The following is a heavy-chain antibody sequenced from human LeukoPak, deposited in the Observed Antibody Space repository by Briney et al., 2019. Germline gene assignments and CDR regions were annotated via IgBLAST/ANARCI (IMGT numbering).Heavy chain of an antibody. D-gene: IGHD6-13*01. CDR3: ARDPGIAAAGTSEGFDY. V-gene: IGHV4-31*03. J-gene: IGHJ4*02. CDR1: GGSISSGGYY. Sequence: ASETLSLTCTVSGGSISSGGYYWSWIRQHPGKGLEWIGYIYYSGSTYYNPSLKSRVTISVDTSKNQFSLKLSSVTAADTAVYYCARDPGIAAAGTSEGFDYWGQGTLVTVSS. CDR2: IYYSGST.